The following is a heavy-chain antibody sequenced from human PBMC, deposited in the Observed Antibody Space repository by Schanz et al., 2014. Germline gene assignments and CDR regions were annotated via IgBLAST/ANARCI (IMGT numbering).Heavy chain of an antibody. V-gene: IGHV3-9*01. Sequence: VQLVESGGGVVQPGRSLRLSCAASGFRFDDYAMHWVRQAPGKGLEWVSGMSWNAGSLGYGDSVKGRFTISRDNAKNSLYLQMNSLRAEDTAVYYCARGGGPEDVFDIWGQGTILTVSS. J-gene: IGHJ3*02. D-gene: IGHD5-12*01. CDR1: GFRFDDYA. CDR2: MSWNAGSL. CDR3: ARGGGPEDVFDI.